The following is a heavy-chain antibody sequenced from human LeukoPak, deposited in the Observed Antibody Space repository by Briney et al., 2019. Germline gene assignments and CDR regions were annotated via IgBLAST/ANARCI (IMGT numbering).Heavy chain of an antibody. J-gene: IGHJ4*02. CDR3: ARDPLRYSRPFDY. Sequence: PSETLSLTCAVYGGSFSGYYWSWIRQPPGKGLEWIGEINHSGSTNYNPSLKSRVTISVDTSKNQFSLKLSSVTAADTAVYYCARDPLRYSRPFDYWGQGTLVTVSS. D-gene: IGHD6-13*01. V-gene: IGHV4-34*01. CDR1: GGSFSGYY. CDR2: INHSGST.